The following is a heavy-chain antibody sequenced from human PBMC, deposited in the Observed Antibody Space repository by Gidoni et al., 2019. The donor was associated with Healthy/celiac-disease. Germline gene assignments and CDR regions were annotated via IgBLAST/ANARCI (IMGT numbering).Heavy chain of an antibody. V-gene: IGHV7-4-1*02. CDR2: INTNTGNP. CDR3: AREFSGSGSYFGPYYYYGMDV. D-gene: IGHD3-10*01. J-gene: IGHJ6*02. CDR1: GYTFTSYA. Sequence: QVQLVQSGSELKKPGASVKVSCKASGYTFTSYAMNWVRQAPGQGLEWMGWINTNTGNPTYAQGFTGRFVFSLDTSVSTAYLQISSLKAEDTAVYYCAREFSGSGSYFGPYYYYGMDVWGQGTTVTVSS.